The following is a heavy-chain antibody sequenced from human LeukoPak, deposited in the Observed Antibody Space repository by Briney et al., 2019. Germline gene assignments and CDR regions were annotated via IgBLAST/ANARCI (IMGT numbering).Heavy chain of an antibody. CDR2: IYPSDSDT. Sequence: GESLKISCKGSGYTFTNSWIGWVRQMPGKGLECMGIIYPSDSDTRYSPSFQGQVTISADKSINTAYLQWSSLKASDTAMYYCARPGGSWNDLDYWGQGTLVTVSS. J-gene: IGHJ4*02. V-gene: IGHV5-51*01. CDR1: GYTFTNSW. CDR3: ARPGGSWNDLDY. D-gene: IGHD1-1*01.